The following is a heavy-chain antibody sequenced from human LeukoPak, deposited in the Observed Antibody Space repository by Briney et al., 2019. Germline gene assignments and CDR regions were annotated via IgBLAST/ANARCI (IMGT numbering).Heavy chain of an antibody. CDR2: IKSDGSGT. J-gene: IGHJ4*02. CDR1: GFSFRSYW. CDR3: ARTGVTFGFDY. D-gene: IGHD4-23*01. Sequence: GGSLRLSCVASGFSFRSYWMHWVRQAPGKGLVWVSRIKSDGSGTNYADPVKGRFTISRDNIENTLYPQMNSLRAEDTAVYYCARTGVTFGFDYWGQGTLVTVSS. V-gene: IGHV3-74*01.